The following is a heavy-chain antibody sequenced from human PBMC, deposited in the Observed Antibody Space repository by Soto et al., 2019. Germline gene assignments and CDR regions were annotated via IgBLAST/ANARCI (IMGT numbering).Heavy chain of an antibody. Sequence: QVQLQESGPGLVKPSQTLSLTCIVSGGSISSGNYYWSWIRQPPGKGLEWIGYIYYSGSTYYNPSLKSRVTTSVDTSKNQFSLKLSSVNAADTAVYYCARFDYADYYMDDAFDIWGQGTKVTVSS. D-gene: IGHD4-17*01. CDR2: IYYSGST. V-gene: IGHV4-30-4*01. J-gene: IGHJ3*02. CDR1: GGSISSGNYY. CDR3: ARFDYADYYMDDAFDI.